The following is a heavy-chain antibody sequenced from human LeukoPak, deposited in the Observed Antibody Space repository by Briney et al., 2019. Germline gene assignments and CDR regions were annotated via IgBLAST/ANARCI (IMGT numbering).Heavy chain of an antibody. J-gene: IGHJ6*03. V-gene: IGHV3-7*01. CDR1: GFTFSRYW. CDR3: ARALNNMGV. Sequence: GGSLRLSCAASGFTFSRYWMTWVRQAPGKGLEWVANIKEDGSEKYHVGSVKGRFTISRDNAKNSLYLQMNSLRAEDTAVYYCARALNNMGVWGKGTTVTVSS. CDR2: IKEDGSEK.